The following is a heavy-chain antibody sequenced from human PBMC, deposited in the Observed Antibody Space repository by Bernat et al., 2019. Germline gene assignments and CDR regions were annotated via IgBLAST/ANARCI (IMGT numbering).Heavy chain of an antibody. CDR2: INWNGGST. CDR3: AKGDYSNYPPNDY. Sequence: GGGVVRPGGSLRLSCAASGFTFDDYGMSWVRQAPGKGLEWVSGINWNGGSTGYADSVKGRFTISRDNSKNSLYLQMNSLRTEDTALYYCAKGDYSNYPPNDYWGQGTLVTVSS. J-gene: IGHJ4*02. V-gene: IGHV3-20*04. D-gene: IGHD4-11*01. CDR1: GFTFDDYG.